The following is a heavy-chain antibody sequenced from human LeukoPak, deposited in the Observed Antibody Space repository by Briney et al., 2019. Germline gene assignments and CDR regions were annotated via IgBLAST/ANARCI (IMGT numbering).Heavy chain of an antibody. CDR1: RFTFSTYA. V-gene: IGHV3-23*01. CDR3: AKSQRNDQQVVQRIDY. J-gene: IGHJ4*02. Sequence: GGSLRLSCTASRFTFSTYAMSWVRQAPGQGLEWVSSISGSCDTTYYTGSVKGRFTISRDNSKNALYLQMSSLRAEDTAVYYCAKSQRNDQQVVQRIDYWGQGTLVTVSS. D-gene: IGHD2-2*01. CDR2: ISGSCDTT.